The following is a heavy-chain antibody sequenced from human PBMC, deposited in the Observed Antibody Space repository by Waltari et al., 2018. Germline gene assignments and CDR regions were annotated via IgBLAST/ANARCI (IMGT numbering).Heavy chain of an antibody. V-gene: IGHV4-59*01. CDR3: ARGSSGYYYNWVDY. Sequence: QPPGKGLEWIGYIYYSGSTNYNPSLKSRVTISVDTSKNQFSLKLSSVTAADTAVYYCARGSSGYYYNWVDYWGQGTLVTVSS. J-gene: IGHJ4*02. D-gene: IGHD3-22*01. CDR2: IYYSGST.